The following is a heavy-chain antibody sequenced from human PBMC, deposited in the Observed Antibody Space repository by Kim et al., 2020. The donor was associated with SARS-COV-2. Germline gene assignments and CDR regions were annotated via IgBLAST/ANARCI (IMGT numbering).Heavy chain of an antibody. Sequence: GRFNISRDNSKNTLYLQMSSLRAEDTAVYYCVKDFFMTTVTYYYYYGMDVWGQGTTVTVSS. V-gene: IGHV3-64D*06. CDR3: VKDFFMTTVTYYYYYGMDV. J-gene: IGHJ6*02. D-gene: IGHD4-4*01.